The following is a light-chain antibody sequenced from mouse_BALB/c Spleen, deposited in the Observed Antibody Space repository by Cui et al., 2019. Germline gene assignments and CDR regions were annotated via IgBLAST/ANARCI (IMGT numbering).Light chain of an antibody. CDR3: HQYLSSLT. V-gene: IGKV8-27*01. CDR2: WAS. J-gene: IGKJ1*01. CDR1: QSVSCSSNRKNY. Sequence: NTTTTQSPSSLAVSEGEKVTRSLNTSQSVSCSSNRKNYMAEYQRKPGQFPKLLVYWASTRESGVRDRFTGSGSGTDFTLTIGSVQAEDLAVYYCHQYLSSLTFGGGTKLEIK.